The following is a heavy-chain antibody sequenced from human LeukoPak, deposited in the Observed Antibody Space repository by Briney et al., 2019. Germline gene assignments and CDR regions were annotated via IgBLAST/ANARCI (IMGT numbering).Heavy chain of an antibody. CDR2: IRYDGSNK. CDR3: ARAPYDILTGVVDY. Sequence: GGSLRLSCAASGFTFSSYGMHWVRQAPGKGLEWVADIRYDGSNKYYADSVKGRFTISRDNSKNTLYLQMNSLRAEDTAVYYCARAPYDILTGVVDYWGQGTLVTVSS. V-gene: IGHV3-33*01. D-gene: IGHD3-9*01. J-gene: IGHJ4*02. CDR1: GFTFSSYG.